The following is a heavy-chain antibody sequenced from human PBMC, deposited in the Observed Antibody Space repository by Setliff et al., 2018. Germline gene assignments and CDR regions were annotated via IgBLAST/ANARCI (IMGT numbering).Heavy chain of an antibody. D-gene: IGHD6-19*01. CDR2: IKSKTDGGTT. CDR1: GFTFTNAW. V-gene: IGHV3-15*01. J-gene: IGHJ6*02. CDR3: ATPALYSTGWFGYHGMDV. Sequence: PGGSLRLSCAASGFTFTNAWMSWVRQAPGKGLEWVGRIKSKTDGGTTDYAAPVKGRFIISRDDSKYMLYLQMSSLRTEDTAVYSCATPALYSTGWFGYHGMDVWGQGTTVTVSS.